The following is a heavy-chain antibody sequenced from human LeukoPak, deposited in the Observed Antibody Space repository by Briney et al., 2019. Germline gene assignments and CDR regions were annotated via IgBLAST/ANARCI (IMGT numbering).Heavy chain of an antibody. D-gene: IGHD2-2*01. CDR2: TYYRSKWYN. Sequence: SQTLSLTCAISGDSVSSKSTAWNWIRQSPSRGLEWLGRTYYRSKWYNGYAVSVKSRITINPDTSKNQFSLHLNSVTLEDTAVYYCARRLTQYDCFDPWGQGILVTVSS. V-gene: IGHV6-1*01. CDR1: GDSVSSKSTA. J-gene: IGHJ5*02. CDR3: ARRLTQYDCFDP.